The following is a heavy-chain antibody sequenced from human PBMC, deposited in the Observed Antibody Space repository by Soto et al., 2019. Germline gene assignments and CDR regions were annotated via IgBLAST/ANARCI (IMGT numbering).Heavy chain of an antibody. CDR3: AKDYRLSMIVVKGAFDI. CDR1: GFTFSSYG. CDR2: ISYDGSNK. V-gene: IGHV3-30*18. Sequence: GGSLRLSCAASGFTFSSYGMHWVRQAPGKGLEWVAVISYDGSNKYYADSVKGRFTISRDNSKNTLYLQMNSLRAEDTAVYYCAKDYRLSMIVVKGAFDIWGQGTMVTVSS. D-gene: IGHD3-22*01. J-gene: IGHJ3*02.